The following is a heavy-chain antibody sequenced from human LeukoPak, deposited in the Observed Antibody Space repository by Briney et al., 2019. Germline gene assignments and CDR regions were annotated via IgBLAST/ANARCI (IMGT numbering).Heavy chain of an antibody. J-gene: IGHJ4*02. CDR2: IYSGGNT. V-gene: IGHV4-4*07. Sequence: TSETLSLTCNVSIGSITNYYWSWIRQPAGKGLEWIGRIYSGGNTNYNPSLESRVTMSIDTSKNQFSLKVRSVTAADTAVYYCARSDYGASGYYYFDYWGQGTLVSVSS. CDR1: IGSITNYY. D-gene: IGHD3-22*01. CDR3: ARSDYGASGYYYFDY.